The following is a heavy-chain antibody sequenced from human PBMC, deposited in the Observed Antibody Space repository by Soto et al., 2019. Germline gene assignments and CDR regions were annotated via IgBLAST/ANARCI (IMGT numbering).Heavy chain of an antibody. V-gene: IGHV1-3*01. Sequence: QVQLVQSGAEVKKPGASVKVSCKASGYTFTSYAMHWVRQAPGQRLEWMGWINAGNGNTKYSQKFQGRVTITRDTSASTAYMELNSVRSEDTAVYYCARDPGYSYGYNWGQGTLVTVSS. D-gene: IGHD5-18*01. J-gene: IGHJ4*02. CDR2: INAGNGNT. CDR3: ARDPGYSYGYN. CDR1: GYTFTSYA.